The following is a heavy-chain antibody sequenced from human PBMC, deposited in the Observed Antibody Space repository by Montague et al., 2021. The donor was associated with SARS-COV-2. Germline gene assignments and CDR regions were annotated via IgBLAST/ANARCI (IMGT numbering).Heavy chain of an antibody. Sequence: SETLSLTCAVYGGFFSGYYWSWIRQPPGKGLEWIGEINHSGSTNXNPPLKSRVTISVDTSKNQFSLKLSSVTAADTAVYYCARGRRILLWFGELLSGGDYYGMDVWGQGTTVTVSS. CDR1: GGFFSGYY. CDR2: INHSGST. J-gene: IGHJ6*02. D-gene: IGHD3-10*01. CDR3: ARGRRILLWFGELLSGGDYYGMDV. V-gene: IGHV4-34*01.